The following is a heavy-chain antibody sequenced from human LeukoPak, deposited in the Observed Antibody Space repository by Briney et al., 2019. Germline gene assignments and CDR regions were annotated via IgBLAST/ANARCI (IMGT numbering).Heavy chain of an antibody. CDR1: GFTFSDYG. CDR3: AKSSIPRGSYCRLYCDL. V-gene: IGHV3-23*01. J-gene: IGHJ2*01. CDR2: ISGSGGFT. Sequence: PGGSLRLSCAASGFTFSDYGMTGVRQAPGKGLEWVSLISGSGGFTYYADSVKGRLNIPRHNSENTLYMKTNSLQVEDSAIYYCAKSSIPRGSYCRLYCDLWGRGTLVTVS. D-gene: IGHD2-21*01.